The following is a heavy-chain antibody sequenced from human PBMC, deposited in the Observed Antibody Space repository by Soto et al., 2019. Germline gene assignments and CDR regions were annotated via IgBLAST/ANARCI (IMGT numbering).Heavy chain of an antibody. CDR3: ARDPSFTMVRGIVYGMDV. V-gene: IGHV3-7*05. D-gene: IGHD3-10*01. J-gene: IGHJ6*02. CDR1: GFTFSSYW. Sequence: GGSLRLSCAASGFTFSSYWMSWVRPASGKGLEWVANIKQDGSEKYYVDSVKGRFTISRDNAKNSLYLQMNSLRAEDTAVYYCARDPSFTMVRGIVYGMDVWAQGTTVTGSS. CDR2: IKQDGSEK.